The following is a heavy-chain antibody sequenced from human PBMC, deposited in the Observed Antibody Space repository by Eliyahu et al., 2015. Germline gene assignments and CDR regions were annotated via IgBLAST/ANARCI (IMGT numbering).Heavy chain of an antibody. J-gene: IGHJ6*03. CDR3: ARTTSWEDFWSGYRGGNYYYYYMDV. Sequence: QVTLKESGPVLVKPTETLTLTCTVSGFSLSNARMGVSWTRQPPGKALEWLAHIFSNDEKSYSTSLKSRLTISKDTSKSQVVLTMTNMDPVDTATYYCARTTSWEDFWSGYRGGNYYYYYMDVWGKGTTVTVSS. D-gene: IGHD3-3*01. CDR1: GFSLSNARMG. CDR2: IFSNDEK. V-gene: IGHV2-26*01.